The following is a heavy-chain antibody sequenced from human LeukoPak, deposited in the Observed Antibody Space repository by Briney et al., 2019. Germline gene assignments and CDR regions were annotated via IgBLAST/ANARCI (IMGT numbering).Heavy chain of an antibody. J-gene: IGHJ4*02. CDR1: GGSISSSNW. D-gene: IGHD5-24*01. CDR3: ARRERWLQSHFDY. Sequence: PSETLSLTCAVSGGSISSSNWWSWVRQPPGKGLEWIGSIYYSGSTYYNPSLKSRVTISVDTSKNQFSLKLSSVTAADTAVYYCARRERWLQSHFDYWGQGTLVTVSS. V-gene: IGHV4-4*02. CDR2: IYYSGST.